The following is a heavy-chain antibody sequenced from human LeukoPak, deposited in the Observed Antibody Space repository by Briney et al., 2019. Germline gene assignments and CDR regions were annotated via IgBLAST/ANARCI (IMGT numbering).Heavy chain of an antibody. CDR1: GFTFSSYW. Sequence: GGSLRLSCAASGFTFSSYWMHWVRQAPGKGLVWVSRINSDGSSTNYADSVKGRFTISRDNTKNTLYLQMNSLRAEDTAVYYCARGRYYDFWSGYYTWDYYYYGMDVWGQGTTVTVSS. CDR2: INSDGSST. V-gene: IGHV3-74*01. CDR3: ARGRYYDFWSGYYTWDYYYYGMDV. J-gene: IGHJ6*02. D-gene: IGHD3-3*01.